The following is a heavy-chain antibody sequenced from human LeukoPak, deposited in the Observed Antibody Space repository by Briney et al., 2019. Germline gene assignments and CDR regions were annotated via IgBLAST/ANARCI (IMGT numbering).Heavy chain of an antibody. CDR3: ARPLTTSYDAFDI. D-gene: IGHD2/OR15-2a*01. V-gene: IGHV5-51*01. CDR1: GYTFTNYW. J-gene: IGHJ3*02. CDR2: IYPDDSDT. Sequence: HGESLKISCKGSGYTFTNYWIGWVRQMPGKGLQWMGIIYPDDSDTRYSPSFQGQVTISADKSISTAYLQWSSLKASDTAMYYCARPLTTSYDAFDIWGQGTMVTVSS.